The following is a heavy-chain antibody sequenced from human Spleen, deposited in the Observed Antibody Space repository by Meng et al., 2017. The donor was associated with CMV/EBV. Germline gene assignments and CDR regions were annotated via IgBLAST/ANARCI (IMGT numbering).Heavy chain of an antibody. V-gene: IGHV3-30-3*01. CDR2: ISYDGSNK. J-gene: IGHJ6*02. CDR3: ARDSLSGPTVVIAGYGMDV. CDR1: GFTFSNYA. Sequence: GESLKISCAASGFTFSNYAMDWVRQAPGKGLEWATFISYDGSNKNYSDSVKGRFTISRDNSKNTLYLQMNTLRAEDTAVYYCARDSLSGPTVVIAGYGMDVWGQGTTVTVSS. D-gene: IGHD4-23*01.